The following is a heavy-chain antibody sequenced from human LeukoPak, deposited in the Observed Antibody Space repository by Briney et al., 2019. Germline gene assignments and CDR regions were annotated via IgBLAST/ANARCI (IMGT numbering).Heavy chain of an antibody. D-gene: IGHD3-22*01. J-gene: IGHJ4*02. CDR1: GYTFTSYA. CDR3: ARELYYYDSSGYSYFDY. V-gene: IGHV1-3*01. CDR2: INAGNGNT. Sequence: ASVKVSCKASGYTFTSYAMHWVRQAPGQRLEWMGWINAGNGNTKYSQKFQGRVTITRDTSASTAYMELSSLRSEDTAVHYCARELYYYDSSGYSYFDYWGQGTLVTVSS.